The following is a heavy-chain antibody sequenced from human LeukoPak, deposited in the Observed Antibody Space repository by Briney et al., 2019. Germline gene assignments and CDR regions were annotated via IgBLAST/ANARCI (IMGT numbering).Heavy chain of an antibody. CDR3: ARDIRYDSSGYYYYWFDS. CDR1: GYTFSNYG. D-gene: IGHD3-22*01. CDR2: ISGYNGNK. Sequence: VKVSCKASGYTFSNYGISWVRQAPGQGLEWMGWISGYNGNKKYVQKLQGRVTMTTDTSTSTAYMELRSLRSDDTAVYYCARDIRYDSSGYYYYWFDSWGQGTLVTVSS. V-gene: IGHV1-18*01. J-gene: IGHJ5*01.